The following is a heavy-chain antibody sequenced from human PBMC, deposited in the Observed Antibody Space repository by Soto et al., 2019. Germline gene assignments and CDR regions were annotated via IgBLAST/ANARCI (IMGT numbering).Heavy chain of an antibody. CDR1: GYTFTGYY. D-gene: IGHD6-6*01. J-gene: IGHJ4*02. CDR2: INPNSGGT. V-gene: IGHV1-2*04. Sequence: ASVKVSCKASGYTFTGYYMHWVRQAPGQGLEWMGWINPNSGGTNYAQKFQGWVTMTRDTSISTAYMELGRLRSDDTAVYYCARDGSSSDSSSFDYWGQGTLVTVSS. CDR3: ARDGSSSDSSSFDY.